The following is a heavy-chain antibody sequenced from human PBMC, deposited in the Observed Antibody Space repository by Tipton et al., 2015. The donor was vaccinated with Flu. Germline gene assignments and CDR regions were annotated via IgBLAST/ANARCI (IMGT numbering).Heavy chain of an antibody. CDR1: GGSISSYY. CDR3: ARTYYYDSSGYRHDAFDI. Sequence: TLSLTCTVSGGSISSYYWSWIRQPPGKGLEWIGEINHSGSTNYNPSLKSRVTISVDTSKNQFSLKLSSVTAADTAVYYCARTYYYDSSGYRHDAFDIWGQGTMVTVSS. J-gene: IGHJ3*02. V-gene: IGHV4-34*01. D-gene: IGHD3-22*01. CDR2: INHSGST.